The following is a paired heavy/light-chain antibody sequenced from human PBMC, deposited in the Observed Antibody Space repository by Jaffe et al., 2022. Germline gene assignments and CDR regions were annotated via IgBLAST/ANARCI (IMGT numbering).Light chain of an antibody. J-gene: IGLJ2*01. V-gene: IGLV4-69*01. CDR2: LNSDGSH. CDR3: QTWGTGIRV. Sequence: QLVLTQSPSASASLGASVKLTCTLSSGHSSYAIAWHQQQPEKGPRYLMKLNSDGSHTKGDGIPDRFSGSSSGAERYLTISSLQSEDEADYYCQTWGTGIRVFGGGTKLTVL. CDR1: SGHSSYA.
Heavy chain of an antibody. CDR2: IWDDGSNK. CDR3: AKDSAGAPDY. CDR1: GFAFSSYG. Sequence: QVQLVESGGGVVRPGGSLRLSCAASGFAFSSYGMHWVRQAPGKGLEWVSFIWDDGSNKYYADSVKGRFTISRDSSKNTLYLQMNSLRAEDTAVYYCAKDSAGAPDYWGQGTLVTVSS. D-gene: IGHD1-26*01. V-gene: IGHV3-30*02. J-gene: IGHJ4*02.